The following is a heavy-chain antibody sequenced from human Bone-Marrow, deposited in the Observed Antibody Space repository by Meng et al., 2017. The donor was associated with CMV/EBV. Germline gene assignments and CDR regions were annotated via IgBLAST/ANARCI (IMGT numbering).Heavy chain of an antibody. CDR1: GGSVSSGSYY. CDR3: ARASLVVPAAYPLGP. CDR2: SYYSGST. Sequence: SGGSVSSGSYYWSWIRQPPGKGLEWIGYSYYSGSTNYNPSLKSRVTISVDTSKNQFSLKLSSVTAADTAVYYCARASLVVPAAYPLGPWGQGTLVTVSS. V-gene: IGHV4-61*01. D-gene: IGHD2-2*01. J-gene: IGHJ5*02.